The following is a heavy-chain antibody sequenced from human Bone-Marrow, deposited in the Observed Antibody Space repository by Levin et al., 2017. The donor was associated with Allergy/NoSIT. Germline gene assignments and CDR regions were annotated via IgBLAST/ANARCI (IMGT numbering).Heavy chain of an antibody. CDR1: GTSISGSY. J-gene: IGHJ5*02. CDR3: VRDGYGSGSYGWFDP. D-gene: IGHD3-10*01. V-gene: IGHV4-59*01. Sequence: PSETLSLRCNVSGTSISGSYWSWMRQPPGKGLEWIGHIYSGTTNYNPSLKSRVTISEDTSKNQFSLILTSVTAADTAVYYCVRDGYGSGSYGWFDPWGQGTQVTVAS. CDR2: IYSGTT.